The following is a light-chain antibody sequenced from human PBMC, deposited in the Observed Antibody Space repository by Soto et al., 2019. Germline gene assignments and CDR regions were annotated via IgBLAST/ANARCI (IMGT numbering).Light chain of an antibody. V-gene: IGKV3-11*01. J-gene: IGKJ1*01. CDR2: DAS. CDR3: QHSATSPPT. CDR1: QGVSSS. Sequence: EIVLSQSPATLSLSPGEEATLSCRASQGVSSSLARYQHKPGPAPRLLFYDASNRATPIPARFSASGSGTDLTLTISNLEPDDFAIYYCQHSATSPPTFGLGTKVDIK.